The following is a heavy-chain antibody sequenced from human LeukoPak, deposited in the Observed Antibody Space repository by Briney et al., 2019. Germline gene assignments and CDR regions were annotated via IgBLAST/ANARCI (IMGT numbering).Heavy chain of an antibody. V-gene: IGHV3-66*02. J-gene: IGHJ3*02. Sequence: PGGSLRLSCAASGFTVSSNYMSWVRQAPGKGLEWVSVIYSGGSTYYADSVKGRFTISRDNSKNTLYLQMNSLRAEDTAVYYCARSTEHNGGLGDAFDIWGQGTMVTVSS. CDR1: GFTVSSNY. CDR3: ARSTEHNGGLGDAFDI. CDR2: IYSGGST. D-gene: IGHD2-21*01.